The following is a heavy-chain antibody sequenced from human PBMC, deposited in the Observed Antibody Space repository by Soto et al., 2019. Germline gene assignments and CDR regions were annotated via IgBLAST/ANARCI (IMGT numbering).Heavy chain of an antibody. J-gene: IGHJ5*02. Sequence: GGSLRLSCSASGFTFSSYAMHWVRQAPGKGLEYVSAISSNGGSTYYADSVKGRFTISRDNSKNTLYLQMSSLRAEDTAVYYCVKGPSSSWYLWWFDPWGQGTLVTVSS. D-gene: IGHD6-13*01. CDR3: VKGPSSSWYLWWFDP. V-gene: IGHV3-64D*08. CDR2: ISSNGGST. CDR1: GFTFSSYA.